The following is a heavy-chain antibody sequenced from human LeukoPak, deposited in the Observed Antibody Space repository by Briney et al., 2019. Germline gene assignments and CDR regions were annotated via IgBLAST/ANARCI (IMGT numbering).Heavy chain of an antibody. J-gene: IGHJ4*03. V-gene: IGHV4-34*01. Sequence: PSETLSLTCAVYGGSFSTYYWSWIRQSPGKGLEWIAEINHRGDTNYNPSVKSRVTISVDTSKNQFSLKVRSLHAAETAVYYCARGRKISETGYFDFWGQETLVTVSS. CDR3: ARGRKISETGYFDF. CDR2: INHRGDT. D-gene: IGHD1-1*01. CDR1: GGSFSTYY.